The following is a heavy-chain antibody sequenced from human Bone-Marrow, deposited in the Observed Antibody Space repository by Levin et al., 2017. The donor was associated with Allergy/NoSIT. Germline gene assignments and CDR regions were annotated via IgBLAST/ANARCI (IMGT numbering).Heavy chain of an antibody. V-gene: IGHV3-13*01. Sequence: LSLTCAASGFTFSSYDMHWVRQATGKGLEWVSAIGTAGDTYYPGSVKGRFTISRENAKNSLYLQMNSLRAGDTAVYYCARGDTMVRGVIISPSAVDYWGQGTLVTVSS. J-gene: IGHJ4*02. CDR2: IGTAGDT. D-gene: IGHD3-10*01. CDR3: ARGDTMVRGVIISPSAVDY. CDR1: GFTFSSYD.